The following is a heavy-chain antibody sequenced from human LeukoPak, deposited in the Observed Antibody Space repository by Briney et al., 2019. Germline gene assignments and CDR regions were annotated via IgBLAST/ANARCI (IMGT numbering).Heavy chain of an antibody. D-gene: IGHD5-12*01. J-gene: IGHJ4*02. CDR1: GGSISSYY. Sequence: SETLCLTCTVSGGSISSYYWSWIRQPPGKGLEWIGYIYYSGSTNYNPSLKSRVTISVDTSKNQFSLKLSSVTAADTAVYYCARDRGATIDYWGQGTLVTVSS. CDR3: ARDRGATIDY. CDR2: IYYSGST. V-gene: IGHV4-59*01.